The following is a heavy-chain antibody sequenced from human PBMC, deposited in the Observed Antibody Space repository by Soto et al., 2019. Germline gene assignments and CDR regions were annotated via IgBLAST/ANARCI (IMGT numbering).Heavy chain of an antibody. CDR1: GFTFSRHW. D-gene: IGHD6-19*01. V-gene: IGHV3-7*03. Sequence: LRLSCAASGFTFSRHWMSWVRQAPGKGLEWVASIKEGGSEKYYVDSVKGRFTISRDNAKNSLYLQMNSLRAEDTAVYDCARDVLYRHSSSDYWGQGTLVTVSS. J-gene: IGHJ4*02. CDR2: IKEGGSEK. CDR3: ARDVLYRHSSSDY.